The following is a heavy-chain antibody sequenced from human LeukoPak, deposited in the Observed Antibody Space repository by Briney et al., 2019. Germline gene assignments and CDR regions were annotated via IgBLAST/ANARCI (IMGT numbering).Heavy chain of an antibody. Sequence: GGSLRLSCAASGFTFSSYAMSWVRQAPGKGLERVSAISGSGGSTYYADSVKGRFTISRDNSKNTLYLQMNSLRAEDTAVYYCAKDRIAVAGRTWSFDLWGRGTLVTVSS. CDR1: GFTFSSYA. D-gene: IGHD6-19*01. J-gene: IGHJ2*01. V-gene: IGHV3-23*01. CDR3: AKDRIAVAGRTWSFDL. CDR2: ISGSGGST.